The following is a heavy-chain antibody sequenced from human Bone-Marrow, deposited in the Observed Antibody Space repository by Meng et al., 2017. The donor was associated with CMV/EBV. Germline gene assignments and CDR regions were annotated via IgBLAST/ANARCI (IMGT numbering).Heavy chain of an antibody. CDR3: ARAQWRKRLYYYYYYGMDV. CDR2: IIPILGIA. D-gene: IGHD2-15*01. V-gene: IGHV1-69*10. Sequence: SAMVSCKASSGTFCSYAISWVRQAPGQGLEWMGGIIPILGIANYAQKFQGRVTITADKSTSTAYMELSSLRSEDTAVYYCARAQWRKRLYYYYYYGMDVWGQGTTVTVSS. CDR1: SGTFCSYA. J-gene: IGHJ6*02.